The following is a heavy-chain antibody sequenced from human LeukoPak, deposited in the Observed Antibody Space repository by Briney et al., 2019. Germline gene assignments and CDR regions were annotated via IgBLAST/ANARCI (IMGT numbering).Heavy chain of an antibody. V-gene: IGHV3-23*01. CDR1: GFTFSRYA. CDR3: ARDSPRDSDY. J-gene: IGHJ4*02. D-gene: IGHD2-15*01. CDR2: ITGSGGST. Sequence: PGGSLRLSCAASGFTFSRYAMHWVRQAPGKGLEWVSAITGSGGSTYYADSVKGRFTISRDNSKNSLYLQMNSLRAEDTAVYYCARDSPRDSDYWGQGTLVTVSS.